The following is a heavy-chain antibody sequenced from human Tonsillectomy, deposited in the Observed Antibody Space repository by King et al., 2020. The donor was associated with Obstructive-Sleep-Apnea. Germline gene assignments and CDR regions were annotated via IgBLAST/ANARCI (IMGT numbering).Heavy chain of an antibody. CDR2: IIPIRSRA. D-gene: IGHD4-23*01. J-gene: IGHJ4*02. CDR1: GGTFRSYA. CDR3: WREEGGFYGGNSG. V-gene: IGHV1-69*10. Sequence: QLVQSGAEVKKPGSSVKVSCKASGGTFRSYAIGWVRQAPGQGLEWMGRIIPIRSRANYAQKFQGRVTITADRSTGTAYMDLSSLRADDTAVYYCWREEGGFYGGNSGWGQGTLVTVSS.